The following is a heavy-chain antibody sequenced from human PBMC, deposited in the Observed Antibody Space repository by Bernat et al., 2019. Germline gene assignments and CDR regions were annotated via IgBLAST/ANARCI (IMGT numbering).Heavy chain of an antibody. CDR1: GGTFSSYA. CDR3: AGGRLGGSSWGSYYYGMDV. J-gene: IGHJ6*02. V-gene: IGHV1-69*06. CDR2: IIPIFGTA. Sequence: QVQLVQSGAEVKKPGSSVKVSCKASGGTFSSYAISWVRQAPGQGLEWMGGIIPIFGTANYAQKFQGRVTITAKKSTSTAYMELSSLGSEDMAVYYCAGGRLGGSSWGSYYYGMDVWGQGTTVTVSS. D-gene: IGHD6-13*01.